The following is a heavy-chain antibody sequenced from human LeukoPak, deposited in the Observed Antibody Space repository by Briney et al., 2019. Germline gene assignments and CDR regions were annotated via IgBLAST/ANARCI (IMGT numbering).Heavy chain of an antibody. D-gene: IGHD6-19*01. V-gene: IGHV3-66*02. CDR3: ARGTGIAVAGPLDY. Sequence: GGSLRLSCAASGFTVSSNYMSWVRQAPGKGLEWVSVIYSGGSTYYADSVKGRFTNSRDNSKNTLCLQMNSLRAEDTAVYYCARGTGIAVAGPLDYWGQGTLVTVSS. CDR1: GFTVSSNY. CDR2: IYSGGST. J-gene: IGHJ4*02.